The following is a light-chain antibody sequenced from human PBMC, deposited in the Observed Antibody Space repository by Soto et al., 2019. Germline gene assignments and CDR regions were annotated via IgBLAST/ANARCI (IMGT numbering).Light chain of an antibody. V-gene: IGKV3-15*01. Sequence: IVMKQSPATLSVSPGERATLSCRASQSVSSNLAWYQQKPGQAPRLLIYGASTRATGIPARFSGSGSGTEFTLTISSLQTEDFAVYYCQQYNNWPLTFGGGTKVDI. CDR3: QQYNNWPLT. J-gene: IGKJ4*01. CDR2: GAS. CDR1: QSVSSN.